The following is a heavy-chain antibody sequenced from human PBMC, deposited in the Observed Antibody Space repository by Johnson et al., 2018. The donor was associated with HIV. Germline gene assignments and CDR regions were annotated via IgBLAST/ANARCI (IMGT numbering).Heavy chain of an antibody. J-gene: IGHJ3*02. CDR3: AKDMGLIAARRTPRDAFDI. V-gene: IGHV3-23*04. CDR1: GFSFSAYA. CDR2: ISGGGGTT. D-gene: IGHD6-6*01. Sequence: VQLVESGGGLAQPGGSLRLSCAASGFSFSAYAMSWVRQAPGKGLDWVSSISGGGGTTYYADSVKGRFTISRDNSKNTLYLQMNSLRAEDTAVYYCAKDMGLIAARRTPRDAFDIWGQGTMVTVSS.